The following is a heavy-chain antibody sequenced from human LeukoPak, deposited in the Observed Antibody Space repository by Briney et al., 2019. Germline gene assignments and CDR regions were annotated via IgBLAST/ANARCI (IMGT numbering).Heavy chain of an antibody. J-gene: IGHJ4*02. D-gene: IGHD3-3*01. CDR1: GYSISNGYY. V-gene: IGHV4-38-2*02. CDR3: GRDETYSDVWSGSAGGGKGNYLDY. CDR2: IYHSGRT. Sequence: SETLSLTCTVSGYSISNGYYWGWMRQPPGKGLEWIGSIYHSGRTHYNPSLKSRVIISVDTSKNYFSLKLSSVTAADTAMYYCGRDETYSDVWSGSAGGGKGNYLDYWGQGILVTVSS.